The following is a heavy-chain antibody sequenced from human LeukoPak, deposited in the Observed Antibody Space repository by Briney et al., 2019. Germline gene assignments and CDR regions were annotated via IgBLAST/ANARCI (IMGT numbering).Heavy chain of an antibody. D-gene: IGHD3-10*01. CDR1: GSRFTSYW. J-gene: IGHJ4*02. V-gene: IGHV5-51*01. CDR2: IYPGDSDT. Sequence: GGALQISGQGSGSRFTSYWIGWARPLPGKGLEGMGIIYPGDSDTRYSPSFQGQVIISADKSISTAYLQWSSLKASDTAMYYCARRRGFGELYNDYWGQGTLVTVSS. CDR3: ARRRGFGELYNDY.